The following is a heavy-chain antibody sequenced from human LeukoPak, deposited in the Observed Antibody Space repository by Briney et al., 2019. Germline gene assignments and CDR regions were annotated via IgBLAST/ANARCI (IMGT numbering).Heavy chain of an antibody. CDR2: IYPGDSDT. CDR3: ARHGVDSSRWYIDY. Sequence: GESLKISCKGSGYSFNSYWIGWVRQMPGKGLEWMGIIYPGDSDTRYSPSFQGQVTISADKSISTAYVQRSSLKASDTAMYYCARHGVDSSRWYIDYWGQGTLVTVSS. V-gene: IGHV5-51*01. D-gene: IGHD6-13*01. CDR1: GYSFNSYW. J-gene: IGHJ4*02.